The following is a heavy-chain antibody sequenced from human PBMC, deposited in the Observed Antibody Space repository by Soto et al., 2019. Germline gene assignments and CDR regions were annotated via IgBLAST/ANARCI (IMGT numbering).Heavy chain of an antibody. J-gene: IGHJ6*01. CDR3: AATFGVRNLYYGMVV. D-gene: IGHD3-3*01. CDR2: ISYDGSNK. Sequence: GGSLRLSCAASGFTFSSYAMHWVRQAPGKGLEWVAVISYDGSNKYYADSVKGRFTISRDNSKNKLYLKMNSLRAEDTAVYSCAATFGVRNLYYGMVVGRQGSTVTVSS. V-gene: IGHV3-30-3*01. CDR1: GFTFSSYA.